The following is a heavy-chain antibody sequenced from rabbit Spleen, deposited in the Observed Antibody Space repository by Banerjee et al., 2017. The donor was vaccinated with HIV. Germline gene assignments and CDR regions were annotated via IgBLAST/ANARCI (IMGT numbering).Heavy chain of an antibody. CDR2: IDPVFGIT. CDR1: GFTLSSYY. D-gene: IGHD8-1*01. V-gene: IGHV1S7*01. Sequence: QLVESGGGLVQPGGSLKLSCKASGFTLSSYYMNWVRQAPGKGLEWIGYIDPVFGITYYASWVNGRFSISRENAQNTVFLQMTSLTAADTATYFCARDGAGGSYFALWGPGPLVTVS. CDR3: ARDGAGGSYFAL. J-gene: IGHJ4*01.